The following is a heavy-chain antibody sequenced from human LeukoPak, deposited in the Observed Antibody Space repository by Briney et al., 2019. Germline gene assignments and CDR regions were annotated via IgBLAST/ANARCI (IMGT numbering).Heavy chain of an antibody. CDR2: ISGSGGST. Sequence: GGSLRLSCAASGFTFSSYAMSWVRQAPGKGLEWVSAISGSGGSTYYADSVKGRFAISRDNSKNTLYLQMNSLRAEDTAVYYRGSYYYGSGSYYGILHWGQGTLVTVSS. CDR3: GSYYYGSGSYYGILH. J-gene: IGHJ4*02. CDR1: GFTFSSYA. V-gene: IGHV3-23*01. D-gene: IGHD3-10*01.